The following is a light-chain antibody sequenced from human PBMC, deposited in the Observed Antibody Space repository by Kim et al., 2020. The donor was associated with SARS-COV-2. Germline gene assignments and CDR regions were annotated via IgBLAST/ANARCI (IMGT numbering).Light chain of an antibody. Sequence: PGQSVAISCSGTSSDVGTYNYVSWYQQHPGKAPKLMIFEVTKRPSGVPDRFSASMSGNTASLTISGLQPEDEADYYCTSHANNNYIFGTGTRVTVL. CDR3: TSHANNNYI. CDR2: EVT. V-gene: IGLV2-8*01. J-gene: IGLJ1*01. CDR1: SSDVGTYNY.